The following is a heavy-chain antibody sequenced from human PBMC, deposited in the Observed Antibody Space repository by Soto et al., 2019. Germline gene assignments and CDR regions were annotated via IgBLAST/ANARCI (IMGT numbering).Heavy chain of an antibody. Sequence: ASVQVSCKASGYTFTSYGISWVRQDPGQGLEWMGWISAYNGNTNYAQKLQGRVTMTTDTSTSTAYMELRSLRSDDTAVYYCASSDFWSGYYTPRFDYWGQGTLVTVSS. V-gene: IGHV1-18*01. J-gene: IGHJ4*02. CDR1: GYTFTSYG. D-gene: IGHD3-3*01. CDR3: ASSDFWSGYYTPRFDY. CDR2: ISAYNGNT.